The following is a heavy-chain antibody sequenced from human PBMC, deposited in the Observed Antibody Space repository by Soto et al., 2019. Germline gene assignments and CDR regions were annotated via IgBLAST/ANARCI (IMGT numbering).Heavy chain of an antibody. Sequence: SETLSLTCAVYGGSFIGYYWSWIRQPPGKGLEWIGEINHSGSTNYNPSLKSRVTISVDTSKNQFSLKLSSVTAADTAVYYCARGLKVRRFLEWLLYNWFDPWGQGTLVTVSS. CDR1: GGSFIGYY. CDR2: INHSGST. CDR3: ARGLKVRRFLEWLLYNWFDP. V-gene: IGHV4-34*01. D-gene: IGHD3-3*01. J-gene: IGHJ5*02.